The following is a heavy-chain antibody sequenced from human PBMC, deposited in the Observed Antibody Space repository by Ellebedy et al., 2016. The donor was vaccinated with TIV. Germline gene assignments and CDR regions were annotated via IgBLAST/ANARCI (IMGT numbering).Heavy chain of an antibody. CDR1: GLTFSSHA. V-gene: IGHV3-23*01. CDR3: ARGYSDVKGVDAFDI. Sequence: GESLKISCAASGLTFSSHAMSWVRQAPGKGLEWVSSITESGGNTYYADSVKGRITISRDNSKNTLYLQMNSLRAEDTAVYYCARGYSDVKGVDAFDIWGQGTMVTVSS. J-gene: IGHJ3*02. CDR2: ITESGGNT. D-gene: IGHD5-18*01.